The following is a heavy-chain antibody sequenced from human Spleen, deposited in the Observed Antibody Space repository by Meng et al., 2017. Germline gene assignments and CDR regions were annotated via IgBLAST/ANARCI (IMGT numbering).Heavy chain of an antibody. CDR2: LYHVGNT. CDR1: GYTFTSYY. Sequence: SCKASGYTFTSYYMHWVRQAPGQGLEWIGNLYHVGNTYYNPSLKSRVTISVDTSKNHFSLRLSSVTAADTAVYYCASFGSDYNAFDIWGQGTMVTVSS. D-gene: IGHD3-10*01. CDR3: ASFGSDYNAFDI. J-gene: IGHJ3*02. V-gene: IGHV4-38-2*02.